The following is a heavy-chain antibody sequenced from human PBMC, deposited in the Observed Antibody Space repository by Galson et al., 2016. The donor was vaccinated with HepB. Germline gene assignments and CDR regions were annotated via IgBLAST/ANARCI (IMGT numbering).Heavy chain of an antibody. D-gene: IGHD3-10*01. Sequence: SLRLSCAAPGFTFSTYGMSWVRQAPGKGLEWVSVISGSGGSPYYADSVKGRFTISRDNSKNTLYLQMNSLRAEDTAVYYCARVITMVRGILKQRDYYGMDVWGQGTTVTVSS. J-gene: IGHJ6*02. V-gene: IGHV3-23*01. CDR3: ARVITMVRGILKQRDYYGMDV. CDR2: ISGSGGSP. CDR1: GFTFSTYG.